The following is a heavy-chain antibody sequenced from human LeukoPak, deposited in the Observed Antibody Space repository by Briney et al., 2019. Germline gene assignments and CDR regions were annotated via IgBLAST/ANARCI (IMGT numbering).Heavy chain of an antibody. CDR3: ASAGRIAAAGRGFDY. CDR2: IYYSGST. V-gene: IGHV4-39*01. CDR1: GGSISSSSYY. Sequence: PSETLSLTCTVSGGSISSSSYYWGWIRQPPGKGLEWIGSIYYSGSTYYNPSLKSRVTISVDTSKNQFSLKLSSVTAADTAVYYCASAGRIAAAGRGFDYWGQGTLVTVSS. J-gene: IGHJ4*02. D-gene: IGHD6-13*01.